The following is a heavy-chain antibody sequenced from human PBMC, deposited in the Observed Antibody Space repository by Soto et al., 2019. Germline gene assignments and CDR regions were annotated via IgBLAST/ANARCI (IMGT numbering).Heavy chain of an antibody. CDR1: GGTFSSYA. CDR2: IIPIFGTA. D-gene: IGHD1-26*01. V-gene: IGHV1-69*13. J-gene: IGHJ6*02. Sequence: GASVKVSCKASGGTFSSYAISWVRQAPGQGLEWMGGIIPIFGTANYAQKFQGRVTITADESTSTAYMELSSLRSEDTAVYYCATDPIVGAMGNYYYYGMDVWGQGTTVTVSS. CDR3: ATDPIVGAMGNYYYYGMDV.